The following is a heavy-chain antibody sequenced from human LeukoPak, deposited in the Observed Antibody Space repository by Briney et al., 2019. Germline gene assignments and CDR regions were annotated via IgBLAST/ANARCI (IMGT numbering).Heavy chain of an antibody. D-gene: IGHD6-19*01. J-gene: IGHJ5*02. CDR2: IWHDGSQK. Sequence: GGPLRPSCAGSEFTFSNYGMTWVGQAPGKGLEGGAVIWHDGSQKYSADSVKGRFSISRDNSRDTLYLQMDSLRAEDTAMYYCARDDSTAVFGTGIVDPWGQGTLVTVSS. CDR3: ARDDSTAVFGTGIVDP. CDR1: EFTFSNYG. V-gene: IGHV3-33*01.